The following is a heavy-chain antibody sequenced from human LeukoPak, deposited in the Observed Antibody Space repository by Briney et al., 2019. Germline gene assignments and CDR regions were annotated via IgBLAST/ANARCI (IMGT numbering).Heavy chain of an antibody. V-gene: IGHV3-21*01. CDR1: GFTFSNYS. J-gene: IGHJ6*03. CDR3: ARYCSSTRCYVRRRYYYYMDV. Sequence: PGGSLRLSRAASGFTFSNYSMNWVRQAPGKGLEWVSSIDSTSNYIYYADSVKGRFTISRDNAKNSLYLQMNSLRAEDTAVYYCARYCSSTRCYVRRRYYYYMDVWGKGTTVTISS. D-gene: IGHD2-2*01. CDR2: IDSTSNYI.